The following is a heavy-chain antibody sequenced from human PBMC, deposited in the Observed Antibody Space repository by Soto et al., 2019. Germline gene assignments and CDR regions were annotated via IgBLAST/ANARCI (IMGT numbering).Heavy chain of an antibody. CDR2: IGGSGGST. CDR1: GFTFSNYA. CDR3: AKLAYRLPKAIDY. D-gene: IGHD2-21*02. Sequence: EVQLLESGGGLVQPGGSLRLSCAASGFTFSNYAMSWVRQAPGKGLEWVSAIGGSGGSTYYADSVKGRFTISRDNSKNTLYLQMYSLRAEDTGIYFCAKLAYRLPKAIDYWGQGTLVTVSS. J-gene: IGHJ4*02. V-gene: IGHV3-23*01.